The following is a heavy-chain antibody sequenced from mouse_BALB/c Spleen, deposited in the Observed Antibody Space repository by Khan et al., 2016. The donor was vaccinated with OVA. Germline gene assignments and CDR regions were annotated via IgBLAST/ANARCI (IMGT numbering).Heavy chain of an antibody. J-gene: IGHJ4*01. CDR2: INTYTGEP. V-gene: IGHV9-3-1*01. Sequence: QIQLVQSGPELKKPGETVKISCKASGYTFTNNGMNWVKQNPGKGLKWMGWINTYTGEPKYVADFKGRFAFSLDTSATTAYLQINNLTNEDTATYFCARVGYAETMDYWGQGTSVTVSS. D-gene: IGHD2-14*01. CDR3: ARVGYAETMDY. CDR1: GYTFTNNG.